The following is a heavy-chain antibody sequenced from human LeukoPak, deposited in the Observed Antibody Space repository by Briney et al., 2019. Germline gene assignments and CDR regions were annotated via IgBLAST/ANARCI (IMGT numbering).Heavy chain of an antibody. D-gene: IGHD4-11*01. CDR3: ARGAAYCNYSIIYYYYMDV. CDR2: IYYSGST. J-gene: IGHJ6*03. Sequence: SETLSLTCTASGGSISSSSYYWGWIRQPPGKGLEWIGSIYYSGSTYYNPSLKSRVTISVDTSKNQFSLKPSSVPAAHTASSYYARGAAYCNYSIIYYYYMDVWGKGTTVTVSS. V-gene: IGHV4-39*01. CDR1: GGSISSSSYY.